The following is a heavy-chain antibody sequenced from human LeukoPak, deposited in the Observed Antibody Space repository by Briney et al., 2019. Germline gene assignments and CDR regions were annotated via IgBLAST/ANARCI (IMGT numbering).Heavy chain of an antibody. Sequence: ASVKVCCKASGYTFTSYYMQWVRQAPGQGLEWMGIINPSGGSTSYAQKFQGRVTMTRDTSTSTVYMELSSLRSEDTAVYYCARATIFGVVTFDYWGQGTLVTVSS. V-gene: IGHV1-46*01. CDR2: INPSGGST. J-gene: IGHJ4*02. CDR1: GYTFTSYY. CDR3: ARATIFGVVTFDY. D-gene: IGHD3-3*01.